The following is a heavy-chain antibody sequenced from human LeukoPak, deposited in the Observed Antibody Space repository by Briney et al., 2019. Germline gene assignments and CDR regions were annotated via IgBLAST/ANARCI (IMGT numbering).Heavy chain of an antibody. CDR2: ISYDGSNK. CDR1: GFTFSSYG. D-gene: IGHD3-10*01. J-gene: IGHJ6*02. CDR3: AKDRALSGSGSRYYYYYYGMDV. V-gene: IGHV3-30*18. Sequence: GALRLSCAASGFTFSSYGMHWVRQAPGKGLEWVAVISYDGSNKYYADSVKGRFTISRDNSKNTLYPQMNSLRAEDTAVYYCAKDRALSGSGSRYYYYYYGMDVWGQGTTVTVSS.